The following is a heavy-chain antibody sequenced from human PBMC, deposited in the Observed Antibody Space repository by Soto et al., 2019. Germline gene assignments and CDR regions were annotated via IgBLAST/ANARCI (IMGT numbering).Heavy chain of an antibody. CDR2: LYPSGRT. V-gene: IGHV4-31*03. CDR3: ARANPGQWLVNY. D-gene: IGHD6-19*01. CDR1: GGSISSGGYY. J-gene: IGHJ4*02. Sequence: QVQLQESGPGLVKPSQTLSLTCTVSGGSISSGGYYWSWIRQHPGKGLEWMGHLYPSGRTYDNPSLRSRXXIXVXXSKNQVHLKLSSVTGADTAVYYCARANPGQWLVNYWGQGTLVTVSS.